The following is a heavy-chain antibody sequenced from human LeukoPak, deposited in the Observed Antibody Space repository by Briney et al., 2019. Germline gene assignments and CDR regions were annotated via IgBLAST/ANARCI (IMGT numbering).Heavy chain of an antibody. J-gene: IGHJ4*02. D-gene: IGHD3-10*01. CDR3: AKEYGSGSYYYDY. CDR2: ISGGGGST. V-gene: IGHV3-23*01. CDR1: GFTFSSSA. Sequence: GGSLRLSCAASGFTFSSSAMSWVRQAPGKGLEWVPAISGGGGSTYYADSVKGRFTISRDNSKNTLYLQMNSLRAEDTAVYYCAKEYGSGSYYYDYWGQGTLVTVSS.